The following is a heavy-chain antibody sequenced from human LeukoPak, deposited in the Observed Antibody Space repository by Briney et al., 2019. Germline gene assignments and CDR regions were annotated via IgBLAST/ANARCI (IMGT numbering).Heavy chain of an antibody. J-gene: IGHJ4*02. V-gene: IGHV4-34*01. CDR3: ARGYSGYDFLPAL. CDR1: GGSFSGYY. D-gene: IGHD5-12*01. CDR2: INHSGST. Sequence: SETLSLTCAVYGGSFSGYYWSWIRQPPGKGLEWIGEINHSGSTNYNPSLKSRVTISVDTSKNQFSLKLSSVTAADTAVYYCARGYSGYDFLPALWGQGILVTVSS.